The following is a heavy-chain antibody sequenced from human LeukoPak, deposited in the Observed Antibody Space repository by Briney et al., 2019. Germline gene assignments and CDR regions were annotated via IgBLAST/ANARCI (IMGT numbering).Heavy chain of an antibody. Sequence: PGGSLRLSCAASGFTFSSYSMNWVHQAPGKGLEWVSYISSSSSAIYYADSVKGRFTISRDNAKNSLYLQMNSLRAEDTAVYYCARTTTTVTFDYWGQGTLVTVSS. J-gene: IGHJ4*02. CDR3: ARTTTTVTFDY. V-gene: IGHV3-48*04. D-gene: IGHD4-17*01. CDR1: GFTFSSYS. CDR2: ISSSSSAI.